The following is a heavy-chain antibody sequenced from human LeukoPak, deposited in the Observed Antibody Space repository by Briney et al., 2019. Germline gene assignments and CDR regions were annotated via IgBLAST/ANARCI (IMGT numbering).Heavy chain of an antibody. J-gene: IGHJ4*02. Sequence: LETLSLICTVSGGSISSYYWSWIRQPPGKGLEWIGYIYYSGSTNYNPSLKSRVTISVDTSKNQFSLKLSSVTAADTAVYYCARSVAAAGTFDYWGQGTLVTVSS. CDR1: GGSISSYY. V-gene: IGHV4-59*08. CDR3: ARSVAAAGTFDY. CDR2: IYYSGST. D-gene: IGHD6-13*01.